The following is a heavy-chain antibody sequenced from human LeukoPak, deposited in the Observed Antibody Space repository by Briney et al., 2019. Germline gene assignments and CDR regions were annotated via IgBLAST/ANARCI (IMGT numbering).Heavy chain of an antibody. CDR3: ARHGQQLVGDY. CDR1: GYSFTNYW. Sequence: GESLEISCKGFGYSFTNYWIGWVRQMPGKGLEWMGIFFPADSDTRYNPAFQGQVTMSADKSISTAYLQWSSLKASDTAMYYCARHGQQLVGDYWGEGTLVTVSS. CDR2: FFPADSDT. D-gene: IGHD6-13*01. J-gene: IGHJ4*02. V-gene: IGHV5-51*01.